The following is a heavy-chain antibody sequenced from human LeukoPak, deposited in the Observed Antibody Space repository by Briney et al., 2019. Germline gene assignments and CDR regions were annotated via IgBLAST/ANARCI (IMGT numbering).Heavy chain of an antibody. V-gene: IGHV3-21*01. CDR1: GFTFSSFS. D-gene: IGHD5-18*01. J-gene: IGHJ3*02. CDR2: ISSSSSYI. CDR3: ARGLQLHDAFDI. Sequence: GGSLRLSCAASGFTFSSFSMNWVRQAPGKGLEWVSSISSSSSYIYYADSVKGRFTISRDDAKNSLYLQMNSLRAEDTAVYYCARGLQLHDAFDIRGQGTMVTVSS.